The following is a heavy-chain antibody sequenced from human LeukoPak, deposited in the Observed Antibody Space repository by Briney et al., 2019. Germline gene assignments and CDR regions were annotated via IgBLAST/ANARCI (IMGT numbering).Heavy chain of an antibody. J-gene: IGHJ6*03. V-gene: IGHV7-4-1*02. Sequence: GASVKVSCKASGYTFTSYAMNWVRQAPGQGLEWMGWINTNTGNPTYAQGFTGRFVFSLDTSVSAAYLQISSLKAEDAAVYYCAKTGSSGWYSSRPSYYYYMDVWGKGTTVTVSS. CDR1: GYTFTSYA. CDR3: AKTGSSGWYSSRPSYYYYMDV. D-gene: IGHD6-19*01. CDR2: INTNTGNP.